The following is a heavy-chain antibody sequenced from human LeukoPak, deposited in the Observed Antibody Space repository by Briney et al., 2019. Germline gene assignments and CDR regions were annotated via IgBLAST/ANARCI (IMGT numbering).Heavy chain of an antibody. CDR1: GFSFSYAW. D-gene: IGHD3-10*01. V-gene: IGHV3-15*01. CDR2: IRSETDGATT. Sequence: GGALRLSCVASGFSFSYAWMSWVRQAPGKGREWVGHIRSETDGATTDYAAAVPGRFTISTDDTKKMLYLVMNSLKTEDTAVYYCTTDLNQRLKWFGNPLDHWGQGTPVTAYS. J-gene: IGHJ4*02. CDR3: TTDLNQRLKWFGNPLDH.